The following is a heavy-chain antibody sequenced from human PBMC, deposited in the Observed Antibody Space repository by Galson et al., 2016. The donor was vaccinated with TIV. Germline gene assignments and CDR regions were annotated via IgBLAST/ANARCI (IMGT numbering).Heavy chain of an antibody. J-gene: IGHJ2*01. CDR1: GGSISSYY. D-gene: IGHD3-22*01. CDR3: ARDFTDSSGYYPTHWYFDL. CDR2: IYYSGST. Sequence: SETLSLTCTVSGGSISSYYWSWIRQPPGKGLEWIGYIYYSGSTNYNPSLKSRVTISVDTSKNQFSLKLSSVTAADTAVYYCARDFTDSSGYYPTHWYFDLWGRGALVTVSS. V-gene: IGHV4-59*01.